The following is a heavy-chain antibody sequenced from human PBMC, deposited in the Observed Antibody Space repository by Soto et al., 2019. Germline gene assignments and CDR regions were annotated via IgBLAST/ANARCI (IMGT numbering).Heavy chain of an antibody. CDR1: GLTFSSSA. Sequence: EVQLLESGGGLVQPGGSMRLSCASSGLTFSSSAMTWVRQAPGKGLEWVSAISNSGGNTNYADSVKGRFTISRDNSKNTLYLQINSLRAEDTAVYYCACCSGANCYTRLDYWGQRTLVTVSS. D-gene: IGHD2-15*01. J-gene: IGHJ4*02. V-gene: IGHV3-23*01. CDR3: ACCSGANCYTRLDY. CDR2: ISNSGGNT.